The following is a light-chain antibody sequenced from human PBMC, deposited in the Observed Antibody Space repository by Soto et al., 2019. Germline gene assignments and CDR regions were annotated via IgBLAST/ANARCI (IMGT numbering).Light chain of an antibody. CDR2: GAS. CDR3: QQFGGSPPYT. CDR1: QSVSSSF. J-gene: IGKJ2*01. V-gene: IGKV3-20*01. Sequence: EIVLTQSPGTLSLSPGERATLSCRASQSVSSSFLAWYQQKPGQAPRLLIHGASSRATGIPDRFSGSGSGTDFTLTISRLEPEDFAVYYYQQFGGSPPYTFGQGTKLDIK.